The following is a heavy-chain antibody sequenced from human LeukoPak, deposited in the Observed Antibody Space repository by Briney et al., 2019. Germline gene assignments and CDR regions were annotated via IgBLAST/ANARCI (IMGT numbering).Heavy chain of an antibody. J-gene: IGHJ4*02. Sequence: GGSLRLSCAASGFTFSSYAMSWVRQAPGRGVEWVSAISGSGGSTYYADSVKGRFTISRTNSNNTLYLQMNSLRAEDTAVYYCAKSVRGIAVAGYFDYWGQGTLVTVSS. CDR1: GFTFSSYA. CDR3: AKSVRGIAVAGYFDY. V-gene: IGHV3-23*01. CDR2: ISGSGGST. D-gene: IGHD6-19*01.